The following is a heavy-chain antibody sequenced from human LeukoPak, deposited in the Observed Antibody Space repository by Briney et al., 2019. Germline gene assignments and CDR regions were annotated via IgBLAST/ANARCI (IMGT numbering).Heavy chain of an antibody. Sequence: PSETLSLTCTVSGGSISSSSYYWGWIRQPPWKGLEWIGSIYYSGSTYYNPSLKSRVTISVDTSKNQFSLKLSPVTAADTAVYYCVYSSGWYYCDYWGQGTLVTVSS. CDR2: IYYSGST. CDR1: GGSISSSSYY. J-gene: IGHJ4*02. V-gene: IGHV4-39*01. CDR3: VYSSGWYYCDY. D-gene: IGHD6-19*01.